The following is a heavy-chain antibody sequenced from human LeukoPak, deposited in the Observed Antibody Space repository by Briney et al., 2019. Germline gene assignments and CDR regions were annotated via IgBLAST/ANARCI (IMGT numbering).Heavy chain of an antibody. CDR3: ARVRLGGANDAFDI. D-gene: IGHD1-26*01. V-gene: IGHV3-48*01. CDR2: ISSSSSTI. J-gene: IGHJ3*02. CDR1: GFTFSSYS. Sequence: GGSLRLSCAASGFTFSSYSMNWVRQAPGKGLEWVSYISSSSSTIYYADSVKGRFTISRDNAKNSLYLQMNSLRAEDTAVYYCARVRLGGANDAFDIWGQGTMVTVSS.